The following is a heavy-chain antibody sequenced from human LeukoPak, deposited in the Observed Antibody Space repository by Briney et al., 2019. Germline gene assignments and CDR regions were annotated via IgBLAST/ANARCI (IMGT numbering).Heavy chain of an antibody. J-gene: IGHJ4*02. D-gene: IGHD3-22*01. CDR3: ARLRSGYYYDSSGYAY. V-gene: IGHV4-34*01. CDR1: GGSFSGYY. CDR2: INHSGST. Sequence: PSETLSLTCAVYGGSFSGYYWSWIRQPPGKGLEWIGEINHSGSTNYNPSLKSRVTISVDTSKNQFSLKLSSVTAADTAVYYCARLRSGYYYDSSGYAYWGQGTLVTVSS.